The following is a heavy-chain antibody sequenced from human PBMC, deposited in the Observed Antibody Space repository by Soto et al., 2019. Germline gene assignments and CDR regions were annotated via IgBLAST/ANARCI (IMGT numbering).Heavy chain of an antibody. Sequence: QLQLQESGSGLVKPSQTLSLTCAVSGGSISSGGYSWSWIRQPPGKGLEWIGYIYHSGSTYYNPSLKIRVTISVDRSKNQFSLKLSSVTAADTAVYYCARGCGSCYSSYPQFEPWGQGTLVNVSS. D-gene: IGHD2-15*01. CDR3: ARGCGSCYSSYPQFEP. CDR1: GGSISSGGYS. J-gene: IGHJ5*02. V-gene: IGHV4-30-2*01. CDR2: IYHSGST.